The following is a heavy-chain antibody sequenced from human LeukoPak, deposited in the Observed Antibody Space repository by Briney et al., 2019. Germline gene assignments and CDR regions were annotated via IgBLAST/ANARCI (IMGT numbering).Heavy chain of an antibody. V-gene: IGHV3-74*01. CDR2: INSDGSST. J-gene: IGHJ4*02. D-gene: IGHD3-22*01. CDR3: ARGGHYYDSSGYYGGTNFDY. CDR1: GFMFSSYW. Sequence: GGSLRLSCAASGFMFSSYWMHGVRQAPGKGLVWVSRINSDGSSTSYADSVKGRFTISRDNAKNTLYLQMNSLRAEDTAVYYCARGGHYYDSSGYYGGTNFDYWGQGTLVTVSS.